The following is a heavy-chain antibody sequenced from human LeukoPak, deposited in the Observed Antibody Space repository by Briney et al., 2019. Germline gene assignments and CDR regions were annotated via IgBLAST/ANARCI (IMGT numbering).Heavy chain of an antibody. D-gene: IGHD3-9*01. CDR3: AKSRFPAATSVLRYYGY. CDR2: IIGSGGST. J-gene: IGHJ4*02. V-gene: IGHV3-23*01. CDR1: GFTFSSYA. Sequence: GGSLRLSCAASGFTFSSYAMSWVRQAPGKGLEWVSAIIGSGGSTYYADSVKGRFTISRDNSKNTLYLQMNSLRAEDTAVYYCAKSRFPAATSVLRYYGYWGQGTLVTVSS.